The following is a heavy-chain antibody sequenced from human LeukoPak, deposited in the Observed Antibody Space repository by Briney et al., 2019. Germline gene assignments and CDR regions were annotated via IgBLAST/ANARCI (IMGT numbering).Heavy chain of an antibody. CDR1: GFTFSSYE. V-gene: IGHV4-34*01. D-gene: IGHD3-10*01. CDR3: ARVGMPVGESNISFDY. J-gene: IGHJ4*02. Sequence: GSLRLSCAASGFTFSSYEMNWVRQPPGKGLEWIGEINHSGSTNYNPSLKSRVTISVDTSKNQFSLKLSSVTAADTAVYYCARVGMPVGESNISFDYWGQGTLVTVSS. CDR2: INHSGST.